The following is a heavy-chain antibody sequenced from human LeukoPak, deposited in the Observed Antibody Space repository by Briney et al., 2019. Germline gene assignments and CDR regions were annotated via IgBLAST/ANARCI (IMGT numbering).Heavy chain of an antibody. CDR3: ARGGRSSWYAYYYGMDV. D-gene: IGHD6-19*01. Sequence: ASVKVSCKASGYTFTSYDINWVRQATGQGLEWMGWMNPNSGNTGYAQKFQGRVTMTRNTSISTAYMELSSLRSEDTAVYYCARGGRSSWYAYYYGMDVWGQGTTVTVSS. CDR2: MNPNSGNT. V-gene: IGHV1-8*01. CDR1: GYTFTSYD. J-gene: IGHJ6*02.